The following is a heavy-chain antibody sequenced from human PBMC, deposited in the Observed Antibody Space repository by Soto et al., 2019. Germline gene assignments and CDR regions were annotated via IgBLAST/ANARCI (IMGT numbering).Heavy chain of an antibody. CDR2: TSTSSTTK. CDR3: AGSYSSGNWYFDY. D-gene: IGHD3-10*01. J-gene: IGHJ4*02. V-gene: IGHV3-48*02. Sequence: GGSLRLSCAASGFSFSAYSMNWVRQAPGKGLEWIAYTSTSSTTKYYADSVRGRFSISRDNANDLLYLDMDKLRDEDTGIYYCAGSYSSGNWYFDYWGLGTPVTVSS. CDR1: GFSFSAYS.